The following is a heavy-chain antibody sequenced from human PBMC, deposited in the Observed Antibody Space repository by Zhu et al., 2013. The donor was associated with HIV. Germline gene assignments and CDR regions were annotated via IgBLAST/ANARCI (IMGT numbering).Heavy chain of an antibody. J-gene: IGHJ5*02. CDR3: ARDGPGYCSGGSCWNWFDP. CDR2: IIPIFGTA. D-gene: IGHD2-15*01. CDR1: GGTFSSYA. V-gene: IGHV1-69*06. Sequence: QVQLVQSGAEVKKPGSSVKVSCKASGGTFSSYAISWVRQAPGQGLEWMGGIIPIFGTANYAQKFQGRVTITADKSTSTAYMELSSLRSEDTAVYYCARDGPGYCSGGSCWNWFDPWGQGTLVTVSS.